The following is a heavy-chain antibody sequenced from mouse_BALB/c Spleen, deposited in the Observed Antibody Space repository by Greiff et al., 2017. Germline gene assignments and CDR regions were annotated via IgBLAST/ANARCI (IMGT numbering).Heavy chain of an antibody. D-gene: IGHD2-3*01. CDR2: INSNGGST. J-gene: IGHJ2*01. CDR3: ARVDGFSSYYFDY. Sequence: EVQGVESGGGLVQPGGSLKLSCAASGFTFSSYGMSWVRQTPDKRLELVATINSNGGSTYYPDSVKGRFTISRDNAKNTLYLQMSSLKSEDTAMYYCARVDGFSSYYFDYWGQGTTLTVSS. CDR1: GFTFSSYG. V-gene: IGHV5-6-3*01.